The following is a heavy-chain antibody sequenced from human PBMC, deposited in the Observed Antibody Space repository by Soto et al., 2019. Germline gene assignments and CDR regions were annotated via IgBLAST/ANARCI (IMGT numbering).Heavy chain of an antibody. V-gene: IGHV4-34*12. J-gene: IGHJ4*02. Sequence: QVQLHQWGAGLVKPSETLSLTCAVSGGSFTANYWAWVRQPPGKGLEWIGEVFHNGNTNYTPSLKSRVTVSADTSKNQCSLRLTSVTAADTAVYFCASARWDFWGQGTLVTVSS. CDR1: GGSFTANY. CDR2: VFHNGNT. CDR3: ASARWDF. D-gene: IGHD6-13*01.